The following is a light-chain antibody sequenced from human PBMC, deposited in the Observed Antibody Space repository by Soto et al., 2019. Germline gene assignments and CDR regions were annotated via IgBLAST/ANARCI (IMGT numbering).Light chain of an antibody. J-gene: IGKJ2*03. CDR2: AAS. CDR1: QSVLYSSNNKNY. CDR3: QQYDSSPYS. Sequence: DVVLTQSPDSLAVSLGERATINCKSSQSVLYSSNNKNYLAWYQQKPGQAPRLLVFAASGRPGGIPDRFSGSGSGTDFTLTISRLEPEDFAVYYCQQYDSSPYSFGQGTKVDIK. V-gene: IGKV4-1*01.